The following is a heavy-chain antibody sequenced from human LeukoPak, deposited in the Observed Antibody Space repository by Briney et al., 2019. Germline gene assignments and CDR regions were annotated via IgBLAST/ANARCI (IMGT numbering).Heavy chain of an antibody. V-gene: IGHV3-30*01. Sequence: GGSLRLSCAASGFTFSSYAMHWVRQAPGKGLEWVAVISYDGSNKYYADSVKGRFTISRDNSKNTLYLQMNSLRAEDTAVYYCARDHPGAVAGGAIDYWGQGTLVTVSS. D-gene: IGHD6-19*01. CDR2: ISYDGSNK. CDR1: GFTFSSYA. J-gene: IGHJ4*02. CDR3: ARDHPGAVAGGAIDY.